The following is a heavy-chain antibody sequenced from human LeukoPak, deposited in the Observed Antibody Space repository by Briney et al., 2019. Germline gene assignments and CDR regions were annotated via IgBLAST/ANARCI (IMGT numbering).Heavy chain of an antibody. V-gene: IGHV3-53*01. D-gene: IGHD2-2*01. CDR2: IYSGGST. CDR3: ATMPIYCSSTSCWDY. J-gene: IGHJ4*02. Sequence: GGSLRLSCAASGFTVSSNYMSWVRQAPGKGLEWVSVIYSGGSTYYAGSVKGRFTISRDNSKNTLYLQMNSLRAEDTAVYYCATMPIYCSSTSCWDYWGQGTLVTVSS. CDR1: GFTVSSNY.